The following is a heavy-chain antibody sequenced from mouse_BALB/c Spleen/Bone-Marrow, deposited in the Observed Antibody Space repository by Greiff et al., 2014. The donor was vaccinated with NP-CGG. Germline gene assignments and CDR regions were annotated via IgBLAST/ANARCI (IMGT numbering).Heavy chain of an antibody. J-gene: IGHJ4*01. D-gene: IGHD3-2*02. CDR2: IYPGDGDT. Sequence: QVQLQQSGAELARPGASVKLSCKASGYTFTSYWMQWVKQRPGQGLEWIGAIYPGDGDTMYTQKFKGKATLTADKSSSTAYMQLSSLASEDSAVYYCARGSDYWGQGTSVTVPS. V-gene: IGHV1-87*01. CDR3: ARGSDY. CDR1: GYTFTSYW.